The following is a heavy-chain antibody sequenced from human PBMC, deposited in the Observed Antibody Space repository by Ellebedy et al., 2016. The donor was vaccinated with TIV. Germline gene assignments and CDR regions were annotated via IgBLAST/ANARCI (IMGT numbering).Heavy chain of an antibody. Sequence: GESLKISCAASGFTFSDYGMHWVRQAPGKGQEWVEFMRYDGSNKDYADSVKGRFTISRDNSKNTLYLRMNSLRAEDTAVYYCSKFPYYYDSSGYSFWGQGTLVTVSS. CDR2: MRYDGSNK. V-gene: IGHV3-30*02. D-gene: IGHD3-22*01. CDR3: SKFPYYYDSSGYSF. J-gene: IGHJ4*02. CDR1: GFTFSDYG.